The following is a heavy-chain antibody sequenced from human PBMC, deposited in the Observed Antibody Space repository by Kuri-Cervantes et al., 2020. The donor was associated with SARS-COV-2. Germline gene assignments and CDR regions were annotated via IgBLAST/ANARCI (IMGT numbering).Heavy chain of an antibody. J-gene: IGHJ4*02. CDR1: GFTFSNYA. CDR3: AKAVRRIAAARYDFDY. V-gene: IGHV3-23*01. CDR2: ISGSGGST. D-gene: IGHD6-13*01. Sequence: GESLKISCAASGFTFSNYAMSWVRLAPGKGLGWASGISGSGGSTYYADSVKGRFTISRDNSKNTLYLQMNSLRAEDTAVYYCAKAVRRIAAARYDFDYWGQGTLVTVSS.